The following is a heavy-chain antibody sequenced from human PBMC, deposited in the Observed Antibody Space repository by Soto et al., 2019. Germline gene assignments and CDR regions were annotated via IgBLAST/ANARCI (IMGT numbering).Heavy chain of an antibody. J-gene: IGHJ4*02. D-gene: IGHD3-10*01. CDR1: GFSLSTSGMG. V-gene: IGHV2-5*02. CDR2: IYWDDDK. Sequence: QITLKESGPTLVKPTQTLTLTCTFSGFSLSTSGMGVGWIRQPPEKALEWLALIYWDDDKRYTPSLKSRLTSTEDTSKNQVVLTMTNMDPVDTATYYCAHLYSYGLGTYSPHFDYWGQGTLVTVSS. CDR3: AHLYSYGLGTYSPHFDY.